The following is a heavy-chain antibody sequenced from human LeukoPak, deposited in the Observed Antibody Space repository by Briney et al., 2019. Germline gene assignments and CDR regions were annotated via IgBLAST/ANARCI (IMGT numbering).Heavy chain of an antibody. CDR2: ISDSGGNT. CDR1: GFTFSTYA. D-gene: IGHD6-13*01. V-gene: IGHV3-23*01. CDR3: ANLGIAAADDY. J-gene: IGHJ4*02. Sequence: GGSLRLSCAASGFTFSTYAMIWVRQAPGRGLEWVSTISDSGGNTYYADSVKGRFTISRDNAKNSLYLQMNSLRAEDTAVYYCANLGIAAADDYWGQGTLVTVSS.